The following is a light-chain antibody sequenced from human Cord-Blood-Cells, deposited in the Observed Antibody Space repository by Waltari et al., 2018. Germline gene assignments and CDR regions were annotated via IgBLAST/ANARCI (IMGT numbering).Light chain of an antibody. CDR1: SSDVGSYNL. V-gene: IGLV2-23*02. CDR2: EVS. J-gene: IGLJ1*01. CDR3: CSYAGSSTYV. Sequence: QSALTQPASVSGSPGQSITISCTGTSSDVGSYNLVCWYQQHPGKAPKLMIYEVSKRPSGVSNRFSGSKSGNTASLTISGLQAEDEADYYCCSYAGSSTYVFGTGTKVTVL.